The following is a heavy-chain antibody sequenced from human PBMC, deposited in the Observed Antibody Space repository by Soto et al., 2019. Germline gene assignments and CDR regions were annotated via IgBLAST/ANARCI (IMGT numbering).Heavy chain of an antibody. CDR3: ARHVGQQLDRYYYYYYGMEV. V-gene: IGHV5-10-1*01. CDR1: GYSFTSYW. CDR2: IDPSDSYT. J-gene: IGHJ6*02. Sequence: GESLKISCKGSGYSFTSYWISWVRQMPGKGLEWMGRIDPSDSYTNYSPSFQGHVTISADKSISTAYLRWSSLKASDTAMYYCARHVGQQLDRYYYYYYGMEVWGQGTTVTVSS. D-gene: IGHD6-13*01.